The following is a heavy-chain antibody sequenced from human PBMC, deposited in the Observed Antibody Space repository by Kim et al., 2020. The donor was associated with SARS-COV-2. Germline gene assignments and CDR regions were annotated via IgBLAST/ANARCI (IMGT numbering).Heavy chain of an antibody. CDR3: ARDRGSGYYSSEAFDI. Sequence: SVKGRFTISRDNSKNTLYPQMNSLRAEDTAVYYCARDRGSGYYSSEAFDIWGQGTMVTVSS. D-gene: IGHD3-22*01. J-gene: IGHJ3*02. V-gene: IGHV3-30*01.